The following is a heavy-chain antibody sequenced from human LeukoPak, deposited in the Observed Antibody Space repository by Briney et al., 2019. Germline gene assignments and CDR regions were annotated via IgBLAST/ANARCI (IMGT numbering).Heavy chain of an antibody. CDR2: INPNSGGT. Sequence: GAPVKVSCKASGYTFAGYYMHWVRQAPGQGLEWMGWINPNSGGTNYAQKFQGRVTMTRDTSISTAYMELSRLRSDDTAVYYCARETYSSSLYFDYWGQGTLVTVSS. D-gene: IGHD6-13*01. CDR3: ARETYSSSLYFDY. V-gene: IGHV1-2*02. CDR1: GYTFAGYY. J-gene: IGHJ4*02.